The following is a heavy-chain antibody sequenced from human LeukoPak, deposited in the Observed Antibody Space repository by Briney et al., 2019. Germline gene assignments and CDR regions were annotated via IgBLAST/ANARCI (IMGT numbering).Heavy chain of an antibody. Sequence: GGSLRLSCAASGFTFSSYGMHWVRQAPGKGLEWVAVISYDGSNKYYADSVKGRFTISRDNSKNTLYLQMNSLRAEDTAVYYCAKDLKGRQRNAPHYYYYGMDVWGQGTTVTVSS. D-gene: IGHD6-25*01. CDR3: AKDLKGRQRNAPHYYYYGMDV. V-gene: IGHV3-30*18. CDR2: ISYDGSNK. J-gene: IGHJ6*02. CDR1: GFTFSSYG.